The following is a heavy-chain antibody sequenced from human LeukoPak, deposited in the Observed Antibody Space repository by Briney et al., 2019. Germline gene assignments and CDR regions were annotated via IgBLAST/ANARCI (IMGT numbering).Heavy chain of an antibody. J-gene: IGHJ4*02. CDR2: IYSGGST. Sequence: PGGSLRLSCAASGFTVSSNYMSWVRQAPGKGLEWVSVIYSGGSTHYMDSVEDRFTISGDNSKNTLYLQMSSLRPEDTAVYYCARTTMAVAGAKRGLYFDFWAREPWSPSPQ. V-gene: IGHV3-66*01. D-gene: IGHD6-19*01. CDR3: ARTTMAVAGAKRGLYFDF. CDR1: GFTVSSNY.